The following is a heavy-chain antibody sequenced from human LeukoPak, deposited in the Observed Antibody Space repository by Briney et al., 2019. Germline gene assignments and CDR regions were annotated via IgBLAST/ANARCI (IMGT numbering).Heavy chain of an antibody. J-gene: IGHJ5*02. Sequence: SETLSLTCTVSGGSISSYYWSWIRQPPGKGLEWIGYIYYSGSTNYNPSLKSRVTISVDTSKKQFSLKLSTVTAADTAVYYCASSVGDSSSNRFDPWGQGTLVTVSS. CDR3: ASSVGDSSSNRFDP. D-gene: IGHD6-13*01. CDR2: IYYSGST. CDR1: GGSISSYY. V-gene: IGHV4-59*08.